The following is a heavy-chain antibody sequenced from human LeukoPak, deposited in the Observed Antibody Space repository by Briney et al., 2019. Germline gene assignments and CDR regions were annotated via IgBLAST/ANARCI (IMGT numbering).Heavy chain of an antibody. V-gene: IGHV1-69*06. CDR1: GYTFTGYY. CDR3: ASTIFGVATKYNWFDP. J-gene: IGHJ5*02. D-gene: IGHD3-3*01. CDR2: IIPIFGTA. Sequence: SVKVSCKASGYTFTGYYMHWVRQAPGQGLEWMGGIIPIFGTANYAQKFQGRVTITADKSTSTAYMELSSLRSEDTAVYYCASTIFGVATKYNWFDPWGQGTLVTVSS.